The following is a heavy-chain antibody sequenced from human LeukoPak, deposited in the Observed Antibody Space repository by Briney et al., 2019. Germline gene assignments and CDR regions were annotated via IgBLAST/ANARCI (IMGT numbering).Heavy chain of an antibody. D-gene: IGHD6-6*01. V-gene: IGHV3-30*04. J-gene: IGHJ6*02. Sequence: PGGSLRLSCAASGFTFSSYAMHWVRQAPGKGLEWVAVISYDGSNKYYADSVKGRFTISRDNSKNTLYLQMNSLRAEDTAVYYCARGEYSSPRVLEPYYHYYGMDVWGQGTTVTVSS. CDR3: ARGEYSSPRVLEPYYHYYGMDV. CDR2: ISYDGSNK. CDR1: GFTFSSYA.